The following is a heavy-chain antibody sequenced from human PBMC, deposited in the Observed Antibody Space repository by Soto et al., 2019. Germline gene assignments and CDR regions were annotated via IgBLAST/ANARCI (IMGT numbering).Heavy chain of an antibody. CDR1: GFTFSSYA. V-gene: IGHV3-23*01. Sequence: EVQLLESGGALVQSGGSLRLSCAVSGFTFSSYAMSWVRQAPGKGLEWVSAISGSGGTTYYADSVKGQFTISRDNSKNTLYLQMNSLRAEDTAVYYCAKDPRMATVTTDYFDYWGQGTLVTVSS. D-gene: IGHD4-17*01. J-gene: IGHJ4*02. CDR2: ISGSGGTT. CDR3: AKDPRMATVTTDYFDY.